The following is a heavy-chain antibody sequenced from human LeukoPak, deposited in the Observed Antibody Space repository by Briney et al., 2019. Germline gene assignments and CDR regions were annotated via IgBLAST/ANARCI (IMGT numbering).Heavy chain of an antibody. V-gene: IGHV1-69*05. CDR2: IIPIFGTA. D-gene: IGHD3-22*01. CDR3: AREGYYDSSGYYGSDY. Sequence: SVKVSCKASGGTFSSYAISWVRQAPGQGHEWMGRIIPIFGTANYAQKFQGRVTITTDESTSTAYMELSSLRSEDTAVYYCAREGYYDSSGYYGSDYWGQGTLVTVSS. CDR1: GGTFSSYA. J-gene: IGHJ4*02.